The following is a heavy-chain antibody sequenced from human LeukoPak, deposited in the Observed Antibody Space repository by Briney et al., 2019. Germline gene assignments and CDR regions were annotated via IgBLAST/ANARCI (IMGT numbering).Heavy chain of an antibody. J-gene: IGHJ4*02. CDR2: IYYSGST. Sequence: RTSETLSLTCTVSGGSISSGGYYWSWIRQHPGKGLEWIGYIYYSGSTYYNPSLKSRVTISVDTSKNQFSLKLSSVTAADTAVYYCARSRADGYKDYWGQGTLVTVSS. CDR3: ARSRADGYKDY. V-gene: IGHV4-31*03. CDR1: GGSISSGGYY. D-gene: IGHD5-24*01.